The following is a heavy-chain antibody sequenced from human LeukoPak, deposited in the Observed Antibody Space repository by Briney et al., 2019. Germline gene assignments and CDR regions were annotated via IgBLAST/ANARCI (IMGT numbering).Heavy chain of an antibody. D-gene: IGHD5-18*01. CDR2: INPNSGGT. J-gene: IGHJ4*02. V-gene: IGHV1-2*02. CDR3: ARRRYSYGDFDY. CDR1: GYTFTGYY. Sequence: ASVKVSCKASGYTFTGYYMRWVRQAPGQGLEWMGWINPNSGGTNYAQKFQGRVTMTRDTSISTAYMELSRLRSDDTAVYYCARRRYSYGDFDYWGQGTLVTVSS.